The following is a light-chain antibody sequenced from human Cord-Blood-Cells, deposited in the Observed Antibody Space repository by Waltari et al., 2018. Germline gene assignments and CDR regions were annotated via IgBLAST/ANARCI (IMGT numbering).Light chain of an antibody. V-gene: IGKV1-33*01. CDR1: QDISNY. CDR2: DAS. CDR3: QQYDNLPIT. Sequence: DIQMTQSPTSLSAFVGSRVTITCQASQDISNYLNWYQQKPGKAPKLLIYDASNLETGVPSRFSGSGSGTDFTFTISSLQPEDIATYYCQQYDNLPITFGQGTRLEIK. J-gene: IGKJ5*01.